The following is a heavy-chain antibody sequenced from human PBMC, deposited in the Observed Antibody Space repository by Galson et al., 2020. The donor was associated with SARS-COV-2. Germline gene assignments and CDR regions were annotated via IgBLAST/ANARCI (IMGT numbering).Heavy chain of an antibody. V-gene: IGHV1-8*01. CDR1: GYTFSNYD. CDR3: ARGTRYSDY. J-gene: IGHJ4*01. CDR2: MNPNSGNT. D-gene: IGHD2-21*01. Sequence: ASVKVSCKASGYTFSNYDINWVRQATGQGLEWMGWMNPNSGNTGYAQKFKGRVIMTRDTSITTAYMELSSLTSEDTAVYFCARGTRYSDYWGHGTLVTVSS.